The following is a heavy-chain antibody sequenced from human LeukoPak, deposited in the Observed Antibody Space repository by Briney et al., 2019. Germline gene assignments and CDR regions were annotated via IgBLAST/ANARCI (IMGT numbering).Heavy chain of an antibody. CDR3: ARDLTIFGVFRRVRTLDYMDV. CDR1: GFTVSSNY. CDR2: IYSGGST. J-gene: IGHJ6*03. V-gene: IGHV3-66*02. D-gene: IGHD3-3*01. Sequence: GSLRLSCAASGFTVSSNYMSWVRQAPGKGLGWVSAIYSGGSTYYADSVKGRFTISRDNSKNTLYLQMNSLRAEDTAVYYCARDLTIFGVFRRVRTLDYMDVWGKGTTVAVSS.